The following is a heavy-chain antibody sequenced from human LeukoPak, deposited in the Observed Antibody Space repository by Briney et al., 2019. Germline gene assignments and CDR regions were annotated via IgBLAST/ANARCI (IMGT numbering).Heavy chain of an antibody. D-gene: IGHD6-19*01. CDR3: AKDRGSGWIFDY. CDR1: GFTFSSYA. J-gene: IGHJ4*02. Sequence: GGSLRLSRAASGFTFSSYAMSWVRQTPGKGLEWVSAISGSGGSTYYADSVKGRFTISRDNSKNTLYLQMNSLRAEDTAVYYCAKDRGSGWIFDYWGQGTLVTVSS. CDR2: ISGSGGST. V-gene: IGHV3-23*01.